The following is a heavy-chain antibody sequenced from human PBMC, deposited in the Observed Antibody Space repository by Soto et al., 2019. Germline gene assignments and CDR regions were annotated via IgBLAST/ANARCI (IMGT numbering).Heavy chain of an antibody. D-gene: IGHD3-22*01. CDR2: ISGSGGST. J-gene: IGHJ4*02. V-gene: IGHV3-23*01. CDR1: GFTFSSYA. Sequence: PVGSLRLSCAASGFTFSSYAMSWVRQAPGKGLEWVSAISGSGGSTYYADSVKGRFTISRDNSKNTLYLQMNSLRAEDTAVYYCAKDDCGDSSGYSLYYFDYWGQGTLVTVPQ. CDR3: AKDDCGDSSGYSLYYFDY.